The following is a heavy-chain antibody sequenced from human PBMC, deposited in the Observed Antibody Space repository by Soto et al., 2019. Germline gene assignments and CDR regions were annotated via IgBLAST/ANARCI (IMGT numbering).Heavy chain of an antibody. V-gene: IGHV4-38-2*01. J-gene: IGHJ6*02. CDR2: IYHSDT. CDR1: GYSINNGYY. Sequence: NPSETLSLTCAVPGYSINNGYYWGWIRQPPGKGLEWIGSIYHSDTYYNPSLKSRVTISVDTSKNQFSLRLTTVTAADTAVYYCARGGDTMVRGVIIFFYYAFDVWGQGTTVTVSS. D-gene: IGHD3-10*01. CDR3: ARGGDTMVRGVIIFFYYAFDV.